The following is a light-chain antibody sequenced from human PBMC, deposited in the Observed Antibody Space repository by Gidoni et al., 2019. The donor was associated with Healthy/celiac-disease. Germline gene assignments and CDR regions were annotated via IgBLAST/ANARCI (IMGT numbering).Light chain of an antibody. J-gene: IGKJ5*01. Sequence: DIQMTQSPSTLSASVGDRVTITCQASQNISNCLAWYQQKPGKAPKLLIYDASNLERGVPSRFSGSGSGTDFTLTISSLQPEDIATYYCQQYDSYPLTFGQGTQLEIK. CDR1: QNISNC. CDR2: DAS. V-gene: IGKV1-33*01. CDR3: QQYDSYPLT.